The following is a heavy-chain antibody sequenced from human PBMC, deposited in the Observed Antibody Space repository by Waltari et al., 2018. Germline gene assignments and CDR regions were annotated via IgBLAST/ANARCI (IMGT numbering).Heavy chain of an antibody. V-gene: IGHV4-38-2*01. Sequence: QVQLQESGPGLVKPSETLSLTCAVSGYSISSGYYWGWIRQPPWKGLEWIGSIYHSGSTSYNPSVKSGVTKAVDTAKNQFSLKLSSVTAADTAVYYWARRAAIAATGPTYYMDVWGKGTTVTVSS. CDR3: ARRAAIAATGPTYYMDV. CDR1: GYSISSGYY. CDR2: IYHSGST. J-gene: IGHJ6*03. D-gene: IGHD6-13*01.